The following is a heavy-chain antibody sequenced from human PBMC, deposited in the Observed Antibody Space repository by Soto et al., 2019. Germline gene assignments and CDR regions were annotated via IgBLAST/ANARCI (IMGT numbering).Heavy chain of an antibody. CDR1: GGSISSSSYY. Sequence: QLQLQESGPGLVKPSETLSLTCTVSGGSISSSSYYWGWIRQPPGKGLEWIGSIYYSGSTYYNPSLKSRVTISVDTSKNQFSLKLSSVTAADTAVYYCARRQSSSWYGLWGQGTLVTGSS. J-gene: IGHJ4*02. CDR2: IYYSGST. CDR3: ARRQSSSWYGL. V-gene: IGHV4-39*01. D-gene: IGHD6-13*01.